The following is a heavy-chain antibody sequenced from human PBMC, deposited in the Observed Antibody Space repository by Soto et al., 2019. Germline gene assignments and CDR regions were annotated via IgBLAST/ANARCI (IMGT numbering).Heavy chain of an antibody. CDR2: IYYDGTT. V-gene: IGHV4-39*02. J-gene: IGHJ4*02. Sequence: SETLSLTCTVSGGSINSNNYYWAWIREPPGKGLAWIASIYYDGTTYYNTSLKSRVTISRDTSKNQFSLRLTSMTAADTAVYYCAKVVVAATRHTDFDSWGQGTLVTVSS. CDR1: GGSINSNNYY. D-gene: IGHD2-15*01. CDR3: AKVVVAATRHTDFDS.